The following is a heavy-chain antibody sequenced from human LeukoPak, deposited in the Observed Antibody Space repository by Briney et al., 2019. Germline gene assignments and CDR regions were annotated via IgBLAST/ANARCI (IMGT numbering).Heavy chain of an antibody. V-gene: IGHV7-4-1*02. CDR2: INTNTGNP. D-gene: IGHD3-3*01. Sequence: ASVKVSCKASEYTFTGYYMYWVRQAPGQGLEWMGWINTNTGNPTYAQGFTGRFVFSLDTSVSTAYLQISSLKAEDTAVYYCARDLKLRFLESPNWFDPWGQGTLVTVSS. CDR3: ARDLKLRFLESPNWFDP. CDR1: EYTFTGYY. J-gene: IGHJ5*02.